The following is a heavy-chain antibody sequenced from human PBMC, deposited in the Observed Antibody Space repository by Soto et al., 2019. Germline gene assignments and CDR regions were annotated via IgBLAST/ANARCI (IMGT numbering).Heavy chain of an antibody. CDR3: ARGGVVPADHDAFDI. CDR2: INSSGSTI. Sequence: GGSLRLSCAASGFTFSNYAMHWVRQAPGKGLEWVSTINSSGSTIYYADSVKGRFTISRDNAKNSLYLQMDSLRAEDTAVYYCARGGVVPADHDAFDIWGQGTMVTVSS. V-gene: IGHV3-48*04. CDR1: GFTFSNYA. D-gene: IGHD2-2*01. J-gene: IGHJ3*02.